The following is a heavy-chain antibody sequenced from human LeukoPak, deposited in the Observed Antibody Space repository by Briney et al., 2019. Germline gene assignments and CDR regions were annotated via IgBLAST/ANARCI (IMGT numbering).Heavy chain of an antibody. CDR1: GFTFSSYA. J-gene: IGHJ6*02. V-gene: IGHV3-30-3*01. CDR3: ARDDYDSSGYYWGLYYYYYGMDV. CDR2: ISHDGSNK. Sequence: GRSLRLSCAASGFTFSSYAMHWVRQAPGKGLEWVAVISHDGSNKYYADSVKGRFTISRDNSKNTLYLQMNSLRAEDTAVYYCARDDYDSSGYYWGLYYYYYGMDVWGQGTTVTVPS. D-gene: IGHD3-22*01.